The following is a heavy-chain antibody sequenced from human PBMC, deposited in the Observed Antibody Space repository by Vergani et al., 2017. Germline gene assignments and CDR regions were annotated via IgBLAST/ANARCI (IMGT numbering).Heavy chain of an antibody. V-gene: IGHV3-48*01. D-gene: IGHD5-18*01. CDR2: ISSSNTTI. CDR1: GFTFSTYS. CDR3: ARALDTALHFDFDS. J-gene: IGHJ4*02. Sequence: EVQLVESGGGLVQPGGSLRLSCAASGFTFSTYSMNWVRQAPGKGLEWVSYISSSNTTISYADSVQGRFTISRDNAKTSLYLQMSSLRVEDTAVYYCARALDTALHFDFDSWGQGTLVTVSS.